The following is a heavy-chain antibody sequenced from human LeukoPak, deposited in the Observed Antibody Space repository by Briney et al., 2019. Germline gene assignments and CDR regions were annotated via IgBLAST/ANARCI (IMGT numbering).Heavy chain of an antibody. D-gene: IGHD5-18*01. V-gene: IGHV3-7*01. CDR2: IKQDGSEK. CDR1: GFTFSSYW. J-gene: IGHJ4*02. Sequence: PGGSLRLSCAASGFTFSSYWMSWVRQAPGKGLEWVANIKQDGSEKYYVDSVKGRFTISRDNAKNSLYLQMNSLRAEDTAVYYCAKDLLYSYAWFDYWGQGTLVTVSS. CDR3: AKDLLYSYAWFDY.